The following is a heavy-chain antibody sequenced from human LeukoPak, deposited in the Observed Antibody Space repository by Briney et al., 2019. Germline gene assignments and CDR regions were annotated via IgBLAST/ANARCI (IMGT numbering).Heavy chain of an antibody. CDR1: GYTFTGYY. CDR2: INPNSGGT. D-gene: IGHD2-2*01. CDR3: ARELVVPATPAGYYYYGMDV. V-gene: IGHV1-2*02. J-gene: IGHJ6*02. Sequence: ASAKVSCKASGYTFTGYYMHWVRQAPGQGLEWMGWINPNSGGTYYVQKFQGRVTMTRDTSISTAYMELSRLKSDDTAVYYCARELVVPATPAGYYYYGMDVWGQGTTVTVSS.